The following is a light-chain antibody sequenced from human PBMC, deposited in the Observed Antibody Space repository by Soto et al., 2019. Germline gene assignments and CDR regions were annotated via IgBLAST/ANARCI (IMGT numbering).Light chain of an antibody. Sequence: DILLAQSPATLSLSPGERATLSCRASQTISNYLAWYQQKPGQAPRLLIYDASNRAAGIPARFSGRGSGADFTLTISRLQPEDFAVYYCQQRRNWPQTFGQGTRVEIK. V-gene: IGKV3-11*01. CDR3: QQRRNWPQT. CDR1: QTISNY. CDR2: DAS. J-gene: IGKJ1*01.